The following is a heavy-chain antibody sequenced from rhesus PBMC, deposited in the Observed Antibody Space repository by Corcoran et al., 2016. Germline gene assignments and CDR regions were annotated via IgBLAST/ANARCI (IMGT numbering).Heavy chain of an antibody. Sequence: QVQLQESGPGLVKPSETLSLTCAVSGGSISDDYYWSWIRQAPGKGLEWIGYIYGIGSSTNYNPSLKSRVTLSVDTSKNQLSLKLSSVTAADTAVYYCASDTDYFDYWGQGVLVTVSS. CDR3: ASDTDYFDY. D-gene: IGHD3-9*01. V-gene: IGHV4S11*01. CDR2: IYGIGSST. CDR1: GGSISDDYY. J-gene: IGHJ4*01.